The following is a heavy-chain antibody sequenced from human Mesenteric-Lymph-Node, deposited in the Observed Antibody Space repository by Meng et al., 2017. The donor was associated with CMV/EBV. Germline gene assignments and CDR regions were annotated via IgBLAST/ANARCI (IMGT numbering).Heavy chain of an antibody. CDR1: GGSISSSSYY. D-gene: IGHD6-13*01. J-gene: IGHJ6*02. Sequence: SETLSLTCTVSGGSISSSSYYWGWIRQPPGKGLEWIGSIYYSGSTYYNPSLKSRVTISVDTSKNQFSLKLSSVTAADTAVYYCARSRGSSWSAYYYGMDVWGQGTTVTVSS. CDR2: IYYSGST. CDR3: ARSRGSSWSAYYYGMDV. V-gene: IGHV4-39*01.